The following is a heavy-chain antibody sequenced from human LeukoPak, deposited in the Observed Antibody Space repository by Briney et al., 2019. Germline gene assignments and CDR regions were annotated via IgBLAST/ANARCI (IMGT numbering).Heavy chain of an antibody. CDR1: GYSISSGYY. CDR2: IYHSGST. J-gene: IGHJ3*02. CDR3: ARDLRGSDAFDI. Sequence: MTSETLSLTCTVSGYSISSGYYWGWIRQPPGKGLEWIGSIYHSGSTYYNPSLKSRVTISVDTSKNKFSLKLSSVTAADTAVYYCARDLRGSDAFDIWGQGTMVTVSS. V-gene: IGHV4-38-2*02.